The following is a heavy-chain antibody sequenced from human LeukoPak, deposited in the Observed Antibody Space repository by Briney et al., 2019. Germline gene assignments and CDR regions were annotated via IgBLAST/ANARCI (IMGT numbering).Heavy chain of an antibody. J-gene: IGHJ5*02. V-gene: IGHV4-34*01. CDR3: ARRVLRYFDWLSDPGRFDP. D-gene: IGHD3-9*01. CDR1: GGSFSGYY. Sequence: SETLSLTCAVYGGSFSGYYWSWIRQPPGKGLEWIGEINHSGSTNYNPSLKSRVTISVDTSKNQFSLKLSSVTAADTAVYYCARRVLRYFDWLSDPGRFDPWGQGTLVTVSS. CDR2: INHSGST.